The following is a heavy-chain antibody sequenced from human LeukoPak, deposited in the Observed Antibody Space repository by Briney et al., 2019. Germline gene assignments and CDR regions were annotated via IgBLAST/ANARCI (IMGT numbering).Heavy chain of an antibody. Sequence: GESLKISCKGSGYSFTSYWIGWVRQMPGKGLKWMGIIYPGDSDTRYSPSFQGQVTISADKSISTAYLQWSSLKASDTAMYYCARRPPTYSSSWYFDYWGQGTLVTVSS. CDR1: GYSFTSYW. V-gene: IGHV5-51*01. D-gene: IGHD6-13*01. J-gene: IGHJ4*02. CDR3: ARRPPTYSSSWYFDY. CDR2: IYPGDSDT.